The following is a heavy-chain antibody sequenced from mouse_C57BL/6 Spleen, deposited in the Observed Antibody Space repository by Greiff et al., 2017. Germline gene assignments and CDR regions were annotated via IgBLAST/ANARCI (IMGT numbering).Heavy chain of an antibody. CDR2: INPNNGGT. V-gene: IGHV1-26*01. J-gene: IGHJ4*01. CDR1: GYTFTDYY. Sequence: VQLQQSGPELVKPGASVKISCKASGYTFTDYYMNWVKQSHGKSLEWIGDINPNNGGTSYNQKFKGKATLTVDKSSSTAYMELRSLTSADSAVYYCAGWILQGVDYWGQGTSVTVSS. CDR3: AGWILQGVDY. D-gene: IGHD2-3*01.